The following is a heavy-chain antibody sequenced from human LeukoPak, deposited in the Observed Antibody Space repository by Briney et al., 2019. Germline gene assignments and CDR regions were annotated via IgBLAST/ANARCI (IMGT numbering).Heavy chain of an antibody. CDR1: GGSISSGGYY. V-gene: IGHV4-31*03. Sequence: SETLSLTCTVSGGSISSGGYYWSWIRQHPGKGLEWIGYIYYSGSTYYNPSLKSRVTISVDTSKNQFSLKLSSVTAEDTAVYYCARDQEDAFDIWGQGTMVTVSS. J-gene: IGHJ3*02. CDR2: IYYSGST. CDR3: ARDQEDAFDI.